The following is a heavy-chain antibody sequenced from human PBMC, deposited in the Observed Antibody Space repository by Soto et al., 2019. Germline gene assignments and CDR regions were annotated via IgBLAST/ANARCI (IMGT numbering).Heavy chain of an antibody. Sequence: PVGSLRLSCAASGFTFSSYAMSWVRQAPGKGLEWVSFSSATGAGTYYADSVKGRFTISRDNSKNTLYLQMTGLRADDTAVYYCAKDRRAGGNYGFYSDFWGQGALVTVSS. D-gene: IGHD1-7*01. CDR3: AKDRRAGGNYGFYSDF. CDR1: GFTFSSYA. CDR2: SSATGAGT. J-gene: IGHJ4*02. V-gene: IGHV3-23*01.